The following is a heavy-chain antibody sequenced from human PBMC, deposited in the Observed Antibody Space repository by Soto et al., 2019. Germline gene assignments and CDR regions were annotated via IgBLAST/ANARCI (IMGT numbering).Heavy chain of an antibody. D-gene: IGHD3-22*01. V-gene: IGHV3-30*18. CDR2: ISADGRND. J-gene: IGHJ4*02. Sequence: QIHLVESGGGVVQTGRPLTLSCVASGFIFRTAGMHWVRQAPCKGLEWVAVISADGRNDAYADAVKGRLTISRDNSKNTLYMQTNSVRHEDTAIYYCAKESHYYDSSGYPPLHYWGQGTLVNVSS. CDR3: AKESHYYDSSGYPPLHY. CDR1: GFIFRTAG.